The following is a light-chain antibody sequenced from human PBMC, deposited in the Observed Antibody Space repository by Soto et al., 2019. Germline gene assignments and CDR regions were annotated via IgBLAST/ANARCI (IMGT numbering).Light chain of an antibody. CDR1: QSISSW. V-gene: IGKV1-5*01. CDR2: DAS. CDR3: QQYNSYPLT. J-gene: IGKJ4*01. Sequence: DIQMTPSPSTLSASVGDRVTITCRASQSISSWLDWYQQKPGKAPKLLIYDASSLESGVPSRFSGSGSGTEFTLTISSLQPDDFATYYCQQYNSYPLTFGGGTKVEIK.